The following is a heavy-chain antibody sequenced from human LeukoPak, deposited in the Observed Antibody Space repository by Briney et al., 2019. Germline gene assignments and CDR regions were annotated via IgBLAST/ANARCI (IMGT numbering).Heavy chain of an antibody. D-gene: IGHD6-13*01. CDR3: AKASSSSYYYGMDV. J-gene: IGHJ6*02. V-gene: IGHV3-64*04. CDR2: ISSNGGST. CDR1: GFTFSSYA. Sequence: GGSLRLSCSASGFTFSSYAMDWVRQAPGKGLEYVSAISSNGGSTYYADSVKGRFTISRDNSKNTLYLQMNSLRAEDTAVYYCAKASSSSYYYGMDVWGQGTTVTVSS.